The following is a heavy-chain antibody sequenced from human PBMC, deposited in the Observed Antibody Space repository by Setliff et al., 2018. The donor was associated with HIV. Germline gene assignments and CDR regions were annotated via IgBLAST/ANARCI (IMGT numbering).Heavy chain of an antibody. Sequence: ASVKVSCKASGYTFTGYAISWVRQAPGQGLEWLGWISAYNGDTNYAQKVQGRVSMTIDTSTSTAYMELRSMRSDDMAVYYCARRGVFDAFDIWGQGTMVTVSS. CDR1: GYTFTGYA. CDR3: ARRGVFDAFDI. D-gene: IGHD6-13*01. J-gene: IGHJ3*02. V-gene: IGHV1-18*03. CDR2: ISAYNGDT.